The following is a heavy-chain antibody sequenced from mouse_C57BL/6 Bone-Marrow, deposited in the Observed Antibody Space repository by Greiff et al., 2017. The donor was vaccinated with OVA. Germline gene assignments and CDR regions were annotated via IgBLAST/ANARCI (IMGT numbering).Heavy chain of an antibody. D-gene: IGHD2-3*01. CDR2: IYPRSGNT. CDR1: GYTFTSYG. J-gene: IGHJ3*01. V-gene: IGHV1-81*01. CDR3: AREMIDYDAAY. Sequence: VQLQQSGAELARPGASVKLSCKASGYTFTSYGISWVKQRTGQGLEWIGEIYPRSGNTYYNEKFKGKATLTADKSSSTAYMELRSLTAEDAAVYYCAREMIDYDAAYWGQGTLVTVSA.